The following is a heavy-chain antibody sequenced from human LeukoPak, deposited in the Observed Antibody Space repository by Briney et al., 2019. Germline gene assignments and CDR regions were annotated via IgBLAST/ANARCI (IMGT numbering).Heavy chain of an antibody. CDR2: ISSSSSTI. D-gene: IGHD4-23*01. CDR1: EFTFSDYY. CDR3: ARDGVVTLDY. J-gene: IGHJ4*02. Sequence: GGPLRLSCTASEFTFSDYYTSWIRQAPGKGLEWVSYISSSSSTIYYADSVKGRFTISRDNAKNSLYLQMNSLRAEDTAVYYCARDGVVTLDYWGQGTLVTVSS. V-gene: IGHV3-11*04.